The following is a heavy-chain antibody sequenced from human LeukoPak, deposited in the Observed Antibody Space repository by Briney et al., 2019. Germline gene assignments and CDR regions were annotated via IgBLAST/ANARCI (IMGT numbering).Heavy chain of an antibody. CDR1: GGSISSSNYY. D-gene: IGHD5-24*01. CDR3: ARHPVIWPQYPS. J-gene: IGHJ5*02. Sequence: SETLSLTCSVSGGSISSSNYYWGWIRQPPGKGLEWIGSIYYSGSTYYNPSLKSRVTISVDTSKNQFSLKLSSVTAADTAVYYCARHPVIWPQYPSWGQGTLVTVSS. V-gene: IGHV4-39*01. CDR2: IYYSGST.